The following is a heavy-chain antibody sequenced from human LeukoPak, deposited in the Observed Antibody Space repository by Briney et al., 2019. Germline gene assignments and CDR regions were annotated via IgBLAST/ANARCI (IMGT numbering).Heavy chain of an antibody. CDR1: GFTFDDYA. CDR2: ISWNSGSI. D-gene: IGHD6-13*01. CDR3: AREGARIAAAGYYFDY. Sequence: GGSLRLSCAASGFTFDDYAMHWVRQAPGKGLEWVSGISWNSGSIGYADSVKGRFTISRDNSKNTLYLQMNSLRAEDTAVYYCAREGARIAAAGYYFDYWGQGTLVTVSS. J-gene: IGHJ4*02. V-gene: IGHV3-9*01.